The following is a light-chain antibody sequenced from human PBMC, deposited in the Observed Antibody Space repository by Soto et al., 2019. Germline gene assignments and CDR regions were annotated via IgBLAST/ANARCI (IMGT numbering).Light chain of an antibody. CDR2: DLN. Sequence: QSALTQPASVSGSPGQSITISCTGTSSDIGAYNFVSWYQQHPGKAPKLMLYDLNIRPSGVSNRFSGSKSGNTASLTISGLQAEDDAYYYCTSWTTSTTMIFGGGTKVTVL. J-gene: IGLJ2*01. V-gene: IGLV2-14*03. CDR3: TSWTTSTTMI. CDR1: SSDIGAYNF.